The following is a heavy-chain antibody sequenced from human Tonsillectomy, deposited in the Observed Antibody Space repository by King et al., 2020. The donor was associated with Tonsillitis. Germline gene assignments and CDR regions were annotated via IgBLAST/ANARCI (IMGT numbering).Heavy chain of an antibody. CDR2: IYSGGSST. CDR1: GFTFSSYA. V-gene: IGHV3-23*03. CDR3: AKDLLFTMLLGIIKATYYYYAIDV. D-gene: IGHD3-10*01. Sequence: VQLVESGGVLVQPGGSLRLSCAASGFTFSSYAMSWVRQAPGRGLEGVSVIYSGGSSTYYADSVKGRFTISRDNSKNTLYLKMNSLRAEDTAVYYCAKDLLFTMLLGIIKATYYYYAIDVWGHGTTVTVSS. J-gene: IGHJ6*02.